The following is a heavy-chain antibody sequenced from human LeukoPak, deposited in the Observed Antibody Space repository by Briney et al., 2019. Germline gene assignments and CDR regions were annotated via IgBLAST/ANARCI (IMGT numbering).Heavy chain of an antibody. CDR3: ATRAWGAAAGIPYY. J-gene: IGHJ4*02. CDR2: MYPNSGNT. V-gene: IGHV1-8*01. Sequence: ASVKVSCKTSGYTFTSYDINWVRQATGQGLEWMGWMYPNSGNTGYAQKFQGRVTMTRNTSISTAYMELSSLRSEDTAVYYCATRAWGAAAGIPYYWGQGTLVTVSS. CDR1: GYTFTSYD. D-gene: IGHD6-13*01.